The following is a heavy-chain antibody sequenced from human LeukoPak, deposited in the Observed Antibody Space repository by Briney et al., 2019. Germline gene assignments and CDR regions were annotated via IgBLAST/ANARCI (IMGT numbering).Heavy chain of an antibody. CDR2: FDPEDGAR. D-gene: IGHD5-18*01. CDR3: ATGYTYDYSLY. J-gene: IGHJ4*02. V-gene: IGHV1-24*01. Sequence: GASVKVSCKASGYIFTNSYMHWVRQAPGHGLEWMGGFDPEDGARIFAQKFQGRVTMTEDTSTDTAYMDLSSLRSKDTAVYYCATGYTYDYSLYWGQGTLVTVSS. CDR1: GYIFTNSY.